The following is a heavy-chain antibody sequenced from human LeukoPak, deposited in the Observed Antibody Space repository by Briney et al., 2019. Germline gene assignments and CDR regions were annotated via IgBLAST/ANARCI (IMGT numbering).Heavy chain of an antibody. Sequence: GGSLRLSCAASGFTFSSYGMHWVRQAPGKGLEWVAFIRYDGSNKYYADSVKGRFTISRDNSKNTLYLQMNSLRAEDTAAYYCAKDPPLGYCSSTSCSSMAWGQGTLVTVSS. CDR3: AKDPPLGYCSSTSCSSMA. CDR1: GFTFSSYG. J-gene: IGHJ5*02. V-gene: IGHV3-30*02. CDR2: IRYDGSNK. D-gene: IGHD2-2*01.